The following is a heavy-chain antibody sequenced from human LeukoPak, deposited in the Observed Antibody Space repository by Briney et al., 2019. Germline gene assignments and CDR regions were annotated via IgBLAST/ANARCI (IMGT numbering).Heavy chain of an antibody. Sequence: SETLSLACTVSGGSISSGGYYWSWIRQHPGKGLEWIGYIYYSGSTYYNPSLKSRVTISVDTSKNQFSLKLSSVTAADTAVYYCARTGRDSSGWYTSVVVLSFDDCNQRSLVTVSS. CDR1: GGSISSGGYY. V-gene: IGHV4-31*03. J-gene: IGHJ4*02. D-gene: IGHD6-19*01. CDR2: IYYSGST. CDR3: ARTGRDSSGWYTSVVVLSFDD.